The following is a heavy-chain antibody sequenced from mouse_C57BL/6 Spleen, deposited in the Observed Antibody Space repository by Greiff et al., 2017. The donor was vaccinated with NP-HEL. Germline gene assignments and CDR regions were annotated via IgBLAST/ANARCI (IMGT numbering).Heavy chain of an antibody. CDR2: ISSGSSTI. V-gene: IGHV5-17*01. J-gene: IGHJ2*01. CDR1: GFTFSDYG. Sequence: EVKLMESGGGLVKPGGSLKLSCAASGFTFSDYGMHWVRQAPEKGLEWVAYISSGSSTIYYADTVKGRFTISRDNAKNTLFLQMTSLRSEDTAMYYCAGGVGFDYWGQGTTLTVSS. CDR3: AGGVGFDY.